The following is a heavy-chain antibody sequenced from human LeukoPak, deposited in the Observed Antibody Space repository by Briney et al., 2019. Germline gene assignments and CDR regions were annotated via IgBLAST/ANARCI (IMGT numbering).Heavy chain of an antibody. Sequence: GGSLRLSCAASGFTFSSYSMSWVRQAPGKGLEWVSSISSTSTYIYYADSVKGRFTISRDNAKNSLYLQMNTLRAEDTAVYYCARDSGSYSWFDPWGQGTLVTVSS. CDR3: ARDSGSYSWFDP. CDR1: GFTFSSYS. D-gene: IGHD1-26*01. V-gene: IGHV3-21*01. CDR2: ISSTSTYI. J-gene: IGHJ5*02.